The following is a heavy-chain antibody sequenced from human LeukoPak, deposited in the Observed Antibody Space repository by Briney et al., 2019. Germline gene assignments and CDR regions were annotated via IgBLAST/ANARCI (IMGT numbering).Heavy chain of an antibody. D-gene: IGHD3-10*01. CDR1: GGSISSYY. Sequence: SETLSLTCTVSGGSISSYYWSWIRQPPGKGLEWIGYIYYSGSTNYNPSLKSRVTISVDTSKNQFSLKLSSVTAADTAVYYCARTTYYYGSGGYGLGEYNWFDPWGQGTLVTVSS. CDR3: ARTTYYYGSGGYGLGEYNWFDP. CDR2: IYYSGST. V-gene: IGHV4-59*01. J-gene: IGHJ5*02.